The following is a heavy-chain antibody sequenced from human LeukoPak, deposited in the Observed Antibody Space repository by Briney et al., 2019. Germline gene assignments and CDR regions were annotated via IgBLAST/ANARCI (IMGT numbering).Heavy chain of an antibody. J-gene: IGHJ4*02. CDR3: GRDQTPFY. V-gene: IGHV3-7*01. Sequence: GGSLRLSCAASGFTFSSYWMTWVRQAPGKGPEWVANIKQDGSEKYYVDSVKGRFTISRDNAKSSMWLQMSSLRAEDTAVYYCGRDQTPFYWGQGSLVTVSS. CDR1: GFTFSSYW. CDR2: IKQDGSEK. D-gene: IGHD2-15*01.